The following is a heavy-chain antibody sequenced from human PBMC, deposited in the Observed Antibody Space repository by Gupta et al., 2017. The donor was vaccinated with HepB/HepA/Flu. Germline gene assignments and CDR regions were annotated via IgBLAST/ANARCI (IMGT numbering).Heavy chain of an antibody. CDR3: ARNERGTGRKHYYYYYMDV. CDR2: INHSGST. CDR1: GGSFSGYY. D-gene: IGHD1-1*01. V-gene: IGHV4-34*01. Sequence: QVQLQRWGAGLLTSSATLSLTCAVNGGSFSGYYWSWIRQPPGKGLEWIGEINHSGSTNYNPSLKSRVTISVDTSKNQFSLKLRSVSAADTAVYYCARNERGTGRKHYYYYYMDVWGKGTAVTASS. J-gene: IGHJ6*03.